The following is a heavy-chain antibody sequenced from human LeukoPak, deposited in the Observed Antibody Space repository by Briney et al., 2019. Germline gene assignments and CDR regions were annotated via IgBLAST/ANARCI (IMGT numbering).Heavy chain of an antibody. J-gene: IGHJ4*01. V-gene: IGHV4-39*07. Sequence: SETLSLTCTVSGASVSSSSYFWAWIRQPPGKSLEWFGSISYSGSAHYHPSLKSRISISTDTSMNQFSLKVRSVTAADTALYYCARVQNSGDSVVAYYFDYWGHGALVTVSS. CDR3: ARVQNSGDSVVAYYFDY. CDR2: ISYSGSA. CDR1: GASVSSSSYF. D-gene: IGHD4-17*01.